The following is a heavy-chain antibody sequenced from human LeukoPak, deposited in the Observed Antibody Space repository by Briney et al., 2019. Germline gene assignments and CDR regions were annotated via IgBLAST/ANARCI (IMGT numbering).Heavy chain of an antibody. Sequence: GGSLRLSCAAPGFTFSCYWMHWVRQAPGKGLVWVSLINSDGSSTSYADSVKGRFTISRDNAKNTLYLQMNSLSAEDTAVYYCARTSSGGFDPWGQGTLVTVSS. CDR3: ARTSSGGFDP. CDR1: GFTFSCYW. J-gene: IGHJ5*02. V-gene: IGHV3-74*01. CDR2: INSDGSST. D-gene: IGHD3-16*01.